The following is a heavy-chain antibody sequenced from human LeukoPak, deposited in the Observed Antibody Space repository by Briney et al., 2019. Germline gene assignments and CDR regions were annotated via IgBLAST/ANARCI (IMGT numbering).Heavy chain of an antibody. Sequence: PGGSLRLSCAASGFTSSSYNMNWVRQAPGKELEWLSYISSGSNTIYYAGSVKGRFTISRDNAKNSLYLQMNSLRAEDTAVYYCARARQGGNHEWGQGTLVTVSS. D-gene: IGHD2/OR15-2a*01. CDR2: ISSGSNTI. J-gene: IGHJ4*02. CDR1: GFTSSSYN. V-gene: IGHV3-48*01. CDR3: ARARQGGNHE.